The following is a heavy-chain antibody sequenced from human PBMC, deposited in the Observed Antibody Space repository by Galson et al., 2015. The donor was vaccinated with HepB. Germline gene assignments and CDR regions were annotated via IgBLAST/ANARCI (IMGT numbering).Heavy chain of an antibody. CDR2: ISSSGSTI. D-gene: IGHD6-19*01. CDR1: GFTFSSYE. Sequence: SLRLSCAASGFTFSSYEMNWVRQAPGKGLEWVSYISSSGSTIYYADSVKGRFTISRDNAKNSLYLQMNSLRAEDTAVYYCARINTIAVAALSFDYWGQGTLVTVSS. J-gene: IGHJ4*02. V-gene: IGHV3-48*03. CDR3: ARINTIAVAALSFDY.